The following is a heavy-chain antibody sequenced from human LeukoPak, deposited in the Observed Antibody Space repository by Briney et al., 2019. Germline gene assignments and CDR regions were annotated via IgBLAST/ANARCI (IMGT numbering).Heavy chain of an antibody. Sequence: SETLSLTCTVSGGSISSYYWSWIRQPAGKGLEWIGRIYTSGSTNYNPSLKSRVTMSVDTSKNQFSLKLSSVTAADTAVYYCARTQNDGYYYYMDVWGKGTTVTVSS. J-gene: IGHJ6*03. CDR3: ARTQNDGYYYYMDV. V-gene: IGHV4-4*07. CDR2: IYTSGST. CDR1: GGSISSYY.